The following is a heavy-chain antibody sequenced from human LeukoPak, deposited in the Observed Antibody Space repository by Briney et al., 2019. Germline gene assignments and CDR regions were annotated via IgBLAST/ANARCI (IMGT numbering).Heavy chain of an antibody. D-gene: IGHD5-24*01. J-gene: IGHJ3*02. CDR2: INAGNGNT. CDR1: GYTFTSYA. Sequence: ASVKVSCTASGYTFTSYAMHWVRQAPGQRLEWMGWINAGNGNTKYSQKFQGRVTITRDTSASTAYMELSSLRSEDTAVYYCAMRDGYNYYDAFDIWGQGTMVTVSS. V-gene: IGHV1-3*01. CDR3: AMRDGYNYYDAFDI.